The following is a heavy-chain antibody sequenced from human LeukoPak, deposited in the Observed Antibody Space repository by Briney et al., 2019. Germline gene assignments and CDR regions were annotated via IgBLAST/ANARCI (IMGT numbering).Heavy chain of an antibody. D-gene: IGHD6-19*01. Sequence: QPGGSLRLSCGASGFTFSSYEMNWVRQAPGKGLEWVSYISSSGSTIYYADSVKGRFTISRDNAKNSLYLQMNSLRAEDTAIYYCARGEVGSGWYVVYYWGQGTLVTVPS. CDR2: ISSSGSTI. CDR3: ARGEVGSGWYVVYY. CDR1: GFTFSSYE. V-gene: IGHV3-48*03. J-gene: IGHJ4*02.